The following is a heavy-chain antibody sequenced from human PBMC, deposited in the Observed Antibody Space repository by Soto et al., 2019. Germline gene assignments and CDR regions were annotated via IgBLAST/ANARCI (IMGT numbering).Heavy chain of an antibody. Sequence: QVQLVQSGAEEKKPGASVKVSCKASGYTFTSYAMHWVRQAPGQRLEWMGWIISGNGNTKYSQKFQGRVTTTRDASASTAYMELSSLRAEGKAVYYCARVRRFGVPLSDYYSCKGMDVWGQGTTVTVSS. CDR2: IISGNGNT. CDR1: GYTFTSYA. V-gene: IGHV1-3*05. CDR3: ARVRRFGVPLSDYYSCKGMDV. J-gene: IGHJ6*02. D-gene: IGHD3-3*01.